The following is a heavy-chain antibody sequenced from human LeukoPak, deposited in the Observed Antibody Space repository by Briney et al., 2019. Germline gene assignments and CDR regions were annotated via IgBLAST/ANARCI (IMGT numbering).Heavy chain of an antibody. CDR2: ISSSSSYI. CDR1: GFTFSSYS. Sequence: GGSLRLSCAASGFTFSSYSMNWVRQAPGKGLVWVSSISSSSSYIYYADSVKGRFTISRDNAKNSLYLQMNSLRAEDTAVYYCARALLTGTSPFDYWGQGTLVTVSS. J-gene: IGHJ4*02. CDR3: ARALLTGTSPFDY. V-gene: IGHV3-21*01. D-gene: IGHD1-1*01.